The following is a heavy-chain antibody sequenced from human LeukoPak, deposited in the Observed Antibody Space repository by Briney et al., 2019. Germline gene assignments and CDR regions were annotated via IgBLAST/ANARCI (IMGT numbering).Heavy chain of an antibody. CDR1: GFTFSSYR. CDR3: ARETDCSSTSCYAGSDY. V-gene: IGHV3-74*01. CDR2: INSDGSST. Sequence: GGSLRLSCAASGFTFSSYRMHWVRQAPGKGLVWVSRINSDGSSTSYADSVKGRFTISRDNAKNTLYLQMNSLRAEDTAVDYCARETDCSSTSCYAGSDYWGQGTLVTVSS. J-gene: IGHJ4*02. D-gene: IGHD2-2*01.